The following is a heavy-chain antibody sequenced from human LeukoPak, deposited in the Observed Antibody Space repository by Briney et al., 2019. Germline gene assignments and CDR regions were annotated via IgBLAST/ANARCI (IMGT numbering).Heavy chain of an antibody. V-gene: IGHV4-59*01. CDR1: GGSISSYY. J-gene: IGHJ4*02. CDR2: IYYSGST. Sequence: PSEILSLTCTVSGGSISSYYWSWIRQPPGKGLEWIGYIYYSGSTNYNPSLKSRVTISVDTSKNQFSLKLSSVTAADTAVYYCARATIFGVVALYYFDYWGQGTLVTVSS. D-gene: IGHD3-3*01. CDR3: ARATIFGVVALYYFDY.